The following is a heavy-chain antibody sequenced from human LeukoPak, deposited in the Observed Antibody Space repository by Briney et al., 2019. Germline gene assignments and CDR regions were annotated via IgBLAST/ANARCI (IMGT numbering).Heavy chain of an antibody. CDR2: VNPNSGGK. D-gene: IGHD3-9*01. CDR3: ARDAGGYDILTGYFDL. J-gene: IGHJ2*01. CDR1: GYTFTGYY. V-gene: IGHV1-2*04. Sequence: ASVKVSCKASGYTFTGYYMHWVRQAPGQGLEWMGWVNPNSGGKNYAQKFQGWVTMTRDTSISTAYMELSRLRSDDTAVYYCARDAGGYDILTGYFDLWGRGTLVTVSS.